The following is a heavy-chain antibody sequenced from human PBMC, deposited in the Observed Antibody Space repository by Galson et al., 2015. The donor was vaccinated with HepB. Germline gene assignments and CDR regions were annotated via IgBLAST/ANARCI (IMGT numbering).Heavy chain of an antibody. V-gene: IGHV3-53*01. CDR2: IYSGGST. Sequence: SLRHSCAASGFTVSRNYLSWVRQAPGKGLEWVSVIYSGGSTYYADSVKGRFTISRDNSKNTLYLQMNSLRAEDTAVYYCARLAGYSSSWYNQIDYWGQGTLVTVSS. D-gene: IGHD6-13*01. CDR3: ARLAGYSSSWYNQIDY. J-gene: IGHJ4*02. CDR1: GFTVSRNY.